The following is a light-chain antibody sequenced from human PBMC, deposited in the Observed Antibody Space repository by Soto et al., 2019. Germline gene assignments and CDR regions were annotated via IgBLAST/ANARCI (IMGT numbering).Light chain of an antibody. CDR3: QQYHNWPPIT. Sequence: EIVMTQSPGTLSVSPGERVTLSCRASQSVGNNLAWHQQKPGQAPRLLIYGASTRATGIPARFSGSGSGTEFTLTISNLQSEDFAVYFCQQYHNWPPITFGQGTRLEIK. J-gene: IGKJ5*01. CDR1: QSVGNN. V-gene: IGKV3D-15*01. CDR2: GAS.